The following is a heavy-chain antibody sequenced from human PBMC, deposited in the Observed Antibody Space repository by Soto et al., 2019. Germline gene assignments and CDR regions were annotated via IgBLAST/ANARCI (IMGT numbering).Heavy chain of an antibody. D-gene: IGHD3-10*01. Sequence: SSETLSLTCTVSGGSISSGGYYWSWIRQHPGKGLEWIGYIYYSGSTYYNPSLKSRVTISVDTSKNQFSLKLSSVTAADTAVYYCARDHGSGSYYNPYFDYWGQGTLVTVSS. J-gene: IGHJ4*02. V-gene: IGHV4-31*03. CDR2: IYYSGST. CDR1: GGSISSGGYY. CDR3: ARDHGSGSYYNPYFDY.